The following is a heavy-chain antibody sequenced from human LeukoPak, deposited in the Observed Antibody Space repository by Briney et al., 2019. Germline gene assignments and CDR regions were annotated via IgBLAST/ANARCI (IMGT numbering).Heavy chain of an antibody. V-gene: IGHV4-61*02. D-gene: IGHD3-10*01. CDR2: IYTSGST. CDR1: GDSISSGSYY. CDR3: ASGSWFGEYPFDY. J-gene: IGHJ4*02. Sequence: SQTLSLTCTVSGDSISSGSYYWSWIRQPAGKGLEWIGRIYTSGSTNYNPSLKSRVTISVDTSKNQFSLKLSSVTAADTAVYYCASGSWFGEYPFDYWGQGTLVTVSS.